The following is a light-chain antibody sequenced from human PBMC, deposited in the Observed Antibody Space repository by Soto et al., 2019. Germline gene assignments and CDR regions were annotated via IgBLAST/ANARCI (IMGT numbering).Light chain of an antibody. J-gene: IGLJ1*01. V-gene: IGLV2-23*01. Sequence: QSALTQPASVSGSPGQSITISCTGTSSDVGSYNLVSWYQQHPGKAPKFMIYEGSKRPSGVSNRFSGSKSGNTASLTISGIQAEDEADYYCCAYAGSRYVFGTGTKLTVL. CDR3: CAYAGSRYV. CDR1: SSDVGSYNL. CDR2: EGS.